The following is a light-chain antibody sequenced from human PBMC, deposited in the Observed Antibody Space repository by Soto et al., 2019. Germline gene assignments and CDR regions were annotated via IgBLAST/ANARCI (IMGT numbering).Light chain of an antibody. J-gene: IGKJ5*01. CDR1: QSIRSY. CDR2: DVS. CDR3: QQRSNWPPT. V-gene: IGKV3-11*01. Sequence: EILLTQSPSTLSLSPGERATLSCRASQSIRSYLVWYQQKPGQAPRLLMSDVSNRATGIPARFSGSGSGTDFTLTISSLEPEDFEVYYCQQRSNWPPTFGQGTRLEIK.